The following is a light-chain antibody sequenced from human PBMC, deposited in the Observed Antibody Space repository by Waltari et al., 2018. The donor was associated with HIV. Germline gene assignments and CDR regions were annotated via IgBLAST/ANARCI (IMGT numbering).Light chain of an antibody. CDR1: QSVSSN. CDR3: QQYNSWPGT. CDR2: DAS. Sequence: ETAMTQSPATLSVSPGERATLSCRASQSVSSNLAWYQHKPGQAPRLLIYDASTRATGIPARFSGSGSGTEFTLTISSLQSEDFAVYYCQQYNSWPGTFGQGTKVEIK. J-gene: IGKJ1*01. V-gene: IGKV3-15*01.